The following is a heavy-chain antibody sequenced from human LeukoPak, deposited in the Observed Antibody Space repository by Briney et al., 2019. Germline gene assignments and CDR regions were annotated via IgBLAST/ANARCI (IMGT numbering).Heavy chain of an antibody. CDR2: ISGYNGDT. V-gene: IGHV1-18*01. Sequence: ASVKVSCKASGYTFTTYGISWVRQAPGQGLEWMGWISGYNGDTNYAQKVQGRVTMTKDTYTTTAYMELRSLRSDDTAVYYCARDRSVNWLDPWGQGTLVTVSS. J-gene: IGHJ5*02. CDR3: ARDRSVNWLDP. CDR1: GYTFTTYG. D-gene: IGHD3-3*01.